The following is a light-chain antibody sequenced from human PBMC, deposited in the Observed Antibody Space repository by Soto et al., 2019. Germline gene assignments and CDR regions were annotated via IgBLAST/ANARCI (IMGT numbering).Light chain of an antibody. CDR3: SSYTGSNTLI. CDR1: SSDVRYYNY. J-gene: IGLJ2*01. Sequence: QSALTQPPSASGSPGQSVTLSCTGASSDVRYYNYVSWYQQYPGKAPKLMIFEVSKRPSGVPDRFSGSKTGNTASLTVSGLRAEDEAVYYCSSYTGSNTLIFGGGTKVTVL. CDR2: EVS. V-gene: IGLV2-8*01.